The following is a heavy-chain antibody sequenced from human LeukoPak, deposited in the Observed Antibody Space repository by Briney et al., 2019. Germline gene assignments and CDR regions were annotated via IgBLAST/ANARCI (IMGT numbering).Heavy chain of an antibody. CDR2: TRHKGNNYAT. J-gene: IGHJ4*02. V-gene: IGHV3-72*01. CDR3: VSMIRGVGY. D-gene: IGHD3-10*01. CDR1: GFTFSDHF. Sequence: GGSLRLSCATSGFTFSDHFMDWVRQAPGKGLEWVGRTRHKGNNYATEYAASVKSRFTISRDDSKNSLYLQMNSLKTDGTAVYYCVSMIRGVGYWGQGTLVTVSS.